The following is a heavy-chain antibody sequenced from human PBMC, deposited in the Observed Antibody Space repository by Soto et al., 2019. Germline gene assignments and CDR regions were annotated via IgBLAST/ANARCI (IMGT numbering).Heavy chain of an antibody. CDR3: ARETYGDYVGYFDS. CDR1: GGSFSGYY. Sequence: SETLSLTCAVYGGSFSGYYWSWIRQPPGKGLEWIGEINHSGSTNYNPSLKSRVTISVDTSKNQFSLKLSSVTAADTAVYYCARETYGDYVGYFDSWGQGIQVTVSS. V-gene: IGHV4-34*01. J-gene: IGHJ4*02. CDR2: INHSGST. D-gene: IGHD4-17*01.